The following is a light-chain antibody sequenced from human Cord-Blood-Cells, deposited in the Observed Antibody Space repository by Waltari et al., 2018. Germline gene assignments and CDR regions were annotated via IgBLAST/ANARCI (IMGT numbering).Light chain of an antibody. J-gene: IGKJ4*01. V-gene: IGKV1-33*01. CDR1: QDISNY. CDR2: DAS. CDR3: QHYDNLRLT. Sequence: DIQMTQSPSSLSASVGDRVTITCQASQDISNYLNWYQQKPGKAPKLLIYDASNLETGVPSRFSGSGSGTDFTFTISSLQPDDIATYYCQHYDNLRLTFGGGTKVEIK.